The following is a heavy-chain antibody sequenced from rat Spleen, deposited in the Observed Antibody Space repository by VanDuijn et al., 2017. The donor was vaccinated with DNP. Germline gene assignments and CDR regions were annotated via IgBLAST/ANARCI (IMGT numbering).Heavy chain of an antibody. J-gene: IGHJ2*01. V-gene: IGHV5-22*01. CDR2: SSYDGNSA. D-gene: IGHD1-4*01. CDR1: GFTFSDYY. CDR3: ARHVLPLRVWDY. Sequence: EVQLVESGGGLVQPGRSLKLSCAASGFTFSDYYMAWVRQAPTKGLEWVAYSSYDGNSAYNGDSVKGRFTISRDNAKSTLYLHMNSLRSEDMATYYCARHVLPLRVWDYWGQGVSVTVSS.